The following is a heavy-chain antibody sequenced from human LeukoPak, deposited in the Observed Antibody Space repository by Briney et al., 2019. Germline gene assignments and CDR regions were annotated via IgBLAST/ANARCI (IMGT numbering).Heavy chain of an antibody. Sequence: ASVKVSCKASGYTFTSYYMHWVRQAPGQGREWMGIINPSGGSTSYAQKFQGRVTMTRNTSISTAYMELRSLGSEDTAVYYCARGASSGFDIWGQGTMVTVSS. J-gene: IGHJ3*02. CDR2: INPSGGST. V-gene: IGHV1-46*01. D-gene: IGHD3-10*01. CDR3: ARGASSGFDI. CDR1: GYTFTSYY.